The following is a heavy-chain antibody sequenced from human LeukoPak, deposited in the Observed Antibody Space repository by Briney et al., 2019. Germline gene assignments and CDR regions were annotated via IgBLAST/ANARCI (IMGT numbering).Heavy chain of an antibody. CDR3: ARDPRRIVGALWTDY. J-gene: IGHJ4*02. CDR2: INPSGGST. CDR1: GYTFTSYY. V-gene: IGHV1-46*01. D-gene: IGHD1-26*01. Sequence: ASVKVSCKASGYTFTSYYMRWVRQAPGQGLEWMGIINPSGGSTSYAQKFQGRVTMTRDMSTSTVYMELSSLRSEDTAVYYCARDPRRIVGALWTDYWGQGTLVTVSS.